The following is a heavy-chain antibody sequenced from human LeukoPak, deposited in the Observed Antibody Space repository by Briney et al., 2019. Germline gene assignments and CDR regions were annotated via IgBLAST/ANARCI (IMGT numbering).Heavy chain of an antibody. V-gene: IGHV1-69*04. D-gene: IGHD5-12*01. CDR1: GGTFSSYA. Sequence: GASVKLSCKASGGTFSSYAISWVRQAPGQGLEWMGRIIPILGIANYAQKFQGRVTIIADKSTSTAYMELSSLRSEDTAVYYCAFRPTSNSGYDLQFDYWGQGTLVTVSS. CDR2: IIPILGIA. CDR3: AFRPTSNSGYDLQFDY. J-gene: IGHJ4*02.